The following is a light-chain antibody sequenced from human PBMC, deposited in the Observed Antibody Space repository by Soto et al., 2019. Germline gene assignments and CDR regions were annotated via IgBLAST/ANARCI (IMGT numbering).Light chain of an antibody. Sequence: EIVLTQSPGTLSLSPGERATLSCRASQSVSGSHLAWYQQKPGQAPRLLIYGASSRATGIPDRFSGSGSGTDFTLTISRLETEDFAVYYCQQYGTSPTGTFGQGTKVDIK. V-gene: IGKV3-20*01. J-gene: IGKJ1*01. CDR3: QQYGTSPTGT. CDR1: QSVSGSH. CDR2: GAS.